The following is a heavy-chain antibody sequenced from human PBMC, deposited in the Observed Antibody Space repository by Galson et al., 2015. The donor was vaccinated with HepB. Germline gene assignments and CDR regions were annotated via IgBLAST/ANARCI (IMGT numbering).Heavy chain of an antibody. CDR3: VFLRVNDLKPLDY. V-gene: IGHV3-48*04. J-gene: IGHJ4*02. Sequence: SLRLSCAASGFTFSNYWMSWVRQAPGKGLEWLSYISSSSTTKYYEDSVNGRFTISIDNAKNSLYLQINTLRTKDTAVYYCVFLRVNDLKPLDYWVQGILFTVSS. D-gene: IGHD5/OR15-5a*01. CDR1: GFTFSNYW. CDR2: ISSSSTTK.